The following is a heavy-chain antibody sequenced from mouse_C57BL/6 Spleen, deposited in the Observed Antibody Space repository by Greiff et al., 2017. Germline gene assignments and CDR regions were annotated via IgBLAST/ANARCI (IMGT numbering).Heavy chain of an antibody. Sequence: QVQLKQPGAELVMPGASVKLSCKASGYTFTSYWMHWVKQRPGQGLEWIGEIDPSDSYTNYNQKFKGKSTLTVDKSSSTAYMQLSSLTSEDSAVYYCARRGSTGAMDYWGQGTSVTVSS. CDR1: GYTFTSYW. CDR2: IDPSDSYT. J-gene: IGHJ4*01. CDR3: ARRGSTGAMDY. V-gene: IGHV1-69*01.